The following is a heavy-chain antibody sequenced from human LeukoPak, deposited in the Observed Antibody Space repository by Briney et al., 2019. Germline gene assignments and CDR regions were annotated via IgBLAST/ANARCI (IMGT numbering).Heavy chain of an antibody. CDR2: ISYDGSNE. CDR1: GFTFSSYG. Sequence: GRSLRLSCAASGFTFSSYGMHWVRQAPGKGLEWVAVISYDGSNEYYADSVEGRFTVSRDNAKNSLYLQMNSLRAEDTAVYYCARAGYSGYGHDYWGQGTLVTVSS. CDR3: ARAGYSGYGHDY. D-gene: IGHD5-12*01. J-gene: IGHJ4*02. V-gene: IGHV3-30*03.